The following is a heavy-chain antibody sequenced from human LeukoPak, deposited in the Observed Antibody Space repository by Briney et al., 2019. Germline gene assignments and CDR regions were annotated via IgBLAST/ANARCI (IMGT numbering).Heavy chain of an antibody. CDR1: GASISLYY. CDR2: MSSSGST. D-gene: IGHD3-9*01. J-gene: IGHJ4*02. Sequence: KPSETLSLTCTVSGASISLYYWSWVRQPAGKGLEWIGRMSSSGSTNYNPSLKSRVTMSVDTSKNQFSLKLSSVTAADTAVYYCARENYDILTGYPHFDYWGQGTLVTVSS. CDR3: ARENYDILTGYPHFDY. V-gene: IGHV4-4*07.